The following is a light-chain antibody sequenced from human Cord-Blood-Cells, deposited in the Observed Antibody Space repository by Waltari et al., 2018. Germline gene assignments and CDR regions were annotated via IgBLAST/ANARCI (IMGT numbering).Light chain of an antibody. Sequence: DIQMTQSPSSLSASVGDRVTITCRASQRISSYLNWYQQKPGKAPKLLIYAASSLQSGVPSRFSGSGSGTDFTLTISSLQPEDFATYYCQQSYSIFTFGPGTKVDIK. J-gene: IGKJ3*01. CDR2: AAS. V-gene: IGKV1-39*01. CDR3: QQSYSIFT. CDR1: QRISSY.